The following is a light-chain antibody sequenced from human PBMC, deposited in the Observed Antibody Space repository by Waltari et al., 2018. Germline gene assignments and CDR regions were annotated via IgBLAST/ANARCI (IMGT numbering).Light chain of an antibody. CDR1: SGSIASNY. CDR2: EDH. Sequence: NFMLTQPHSVSESPGKTVTISCTRSSGSIASNYVPWFQQRPASAPTPVIYEDHQRPSGFPARVSGSIDSSSNSASLTISGLKTEDEADYYCQSYDGIKWMFGGGTKLTVL. CDR3: QSYDGIKWM. J-gene: IGLJ3*02. V-gene: IGLV6-57*03.